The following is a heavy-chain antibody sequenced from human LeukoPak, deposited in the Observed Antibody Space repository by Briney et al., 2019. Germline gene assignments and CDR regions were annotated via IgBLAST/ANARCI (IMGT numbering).Heavy chain of an antibody. Sequence: ASVKVSCKASGGTFSSYAISWVRQAPGQGLEWMGGIIPIFGTANYAQKFQRRVTITTDESTSTAYMELSSLRSEDTAVYYCARVSGDYHDAFDIWGQGTMVTVSS. CDR1: GGTFSSYA. CDR2: IIPIFGTA. CDR3: ARVSGDYHDAFDI. V-gene: IGHV1-69*05. J-gene: IGHJ3*02. D-gene: IGHD4-17*01.